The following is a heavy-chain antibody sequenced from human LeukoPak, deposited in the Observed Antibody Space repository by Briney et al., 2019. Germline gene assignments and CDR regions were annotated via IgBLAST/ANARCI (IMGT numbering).Heavy chain of an antibody. CDR2: ISSGGSTI. D-gene: IGHD6-13*01. Sequence: GGSLRLSCAASGFTFSDSYMSWIRQAPGKGLEWVSYISSGGSTIYYADFVKGRFTISRDNAKSSLYLQMNSLRAEDTAVYYCARVSSSQTWGFGFWGQGTLVTVSS. CDR3: ARVSSSQTWGFGF. J-gene: IGHJ4*02. CDR1: GFTFSDSY. V-gene: IGHV3-11*04.